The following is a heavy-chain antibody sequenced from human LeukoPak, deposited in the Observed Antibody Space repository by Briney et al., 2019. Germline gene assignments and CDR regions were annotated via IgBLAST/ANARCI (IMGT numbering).Heavy chain of an antibody. J-gene: IGHJ4*02. CDR1: GFTVSSNY. Sequence: HPGGSLRLSCAASGFTVSSNYMSWVRQAPGKGLEWVSVIYSGGSTYYADSVKGRFTISRDNSKNTLYLQMNSLRAEDTAVYYCAREGAYSSSWYRLYYFDYWGQGTLVTVSS. CDR3: AREGAYSSSWYRLYYFDY. CDR2: IYSGGST. D-gene: IGHD6-13*01. V-gene: IGHV3-66*01.